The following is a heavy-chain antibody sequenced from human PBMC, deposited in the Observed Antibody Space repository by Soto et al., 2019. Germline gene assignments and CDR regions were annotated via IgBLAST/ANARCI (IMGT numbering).Heavy chain of an antibody. D-gene: IGHD3-3*01. CDR2: IYYSGST. V-gene: IGHV4-30-4*01. Sequence: SETLSLTCTVSGGSISSGDYYRSWIRQPPGKGLEWIGYIYYSGSTYYNPSLKSRVTISVDTSKNQFSLKLSSVTAADTAVYYCARDMGWSGGMDVWGQGTTVTVSS. CDR3: ARDMGWSGGMDV. J-gene: IGHJ6*02. CDR1: GGSISSGDYY.